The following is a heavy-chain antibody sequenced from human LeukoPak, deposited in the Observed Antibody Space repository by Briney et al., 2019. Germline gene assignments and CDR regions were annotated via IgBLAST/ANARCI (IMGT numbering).Heavy chain of an antibody. Sequence: ASVKVSCKASGYTFTSYDINWVRQATGQGLEWMGWMNPNSGNTGYAQKFQGRVTITRNTSISTAYMELSSLRSEDTAVYYCALGVGVVPAASDAFDIWGQGTMVTVSS. V-gene: IGHV1-8*03. CDR3: ALGVGVVPAASDAFDI. D-gene: IGHD2-2*01. CDR2: MNPNSGNT. J-gene: IGHJ3*02. CDR1: GYTFTSYD.